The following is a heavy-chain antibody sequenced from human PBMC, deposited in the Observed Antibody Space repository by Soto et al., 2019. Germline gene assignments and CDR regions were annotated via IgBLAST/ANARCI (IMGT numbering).Heavy chain of an antibody. D-gene: IGHD6-13*01. J-gene: IGHJ4*02. V-gene: IGHV1-69*13. CDR2: IIPIFGTA. Sequence: SVKFSCKASAYTFTSYAMHWVRQAPGQGLEWMGGIIPIFGTANYAQKFQGRVTITADESTSTAYMELSSLRSEDTAVYYCAREPSSSNWGQGTLVTVSS. CDR1: AYTFTSYA. CDR3: AREPSSSN.